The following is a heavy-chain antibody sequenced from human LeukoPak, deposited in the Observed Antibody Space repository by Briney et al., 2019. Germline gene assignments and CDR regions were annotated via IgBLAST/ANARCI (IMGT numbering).Heavy chain of an antibody. J-gene: IGHJ4*02. CDR1: GFTFSTYA. Sequence: GGSLRLSCAASGFTFSTYAMSWVRQAPGKGLEWVSGISGSGGTTYYADSVKGRFTISRDNSKNTLYLQMNRLRAEDTAVYYCAKDSDNVWGSYRPGNLFDHWGQGSLVTVSS. CDR2: ISGSGGTT. D-gene: IGHD3-16*02. CDR3: AKDSDNVWGSYRPGNLFDH. V-gene: IGHV3-23*01.